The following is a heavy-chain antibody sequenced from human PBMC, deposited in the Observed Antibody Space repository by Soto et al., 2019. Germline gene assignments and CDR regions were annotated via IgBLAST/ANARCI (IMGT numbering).Heavy chain of an antibody. D-gene: IGHD2-8*01. V-gene: IGHV3-23*01. Sequence: QLLESGGGLVQTGGSLRLSCTASGFTFSNYAMSWVRQAPGKGLEWVSGIRSSGESTYYADSVKGRLTISKDNSKNMLYLQINSLRAEDTAVYYCAKGGRRVLIPMDVWGQGTTVTVSS. CDR2: IRSSGEST. CDR1: GFTFSNYA. J-gene: IGHJ6*02. CDR3: AKGGRRVLIPMDV.